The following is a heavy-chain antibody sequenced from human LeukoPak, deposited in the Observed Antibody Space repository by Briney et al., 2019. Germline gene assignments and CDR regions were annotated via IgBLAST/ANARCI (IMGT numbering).Heavy chain of an antibody. J-gene: IGHJ6*03. V-gene: IGHV4-59*04. CDR3: ARVYTGSSWDYYYYMDV. CDR2: ISHTGSS. Sequence: PSETLSLTCTVSGGSISTYYWSWIRQPPGKGLEWIGSISHTGSSYYNPSLKSRVTISVDTSKNQFSLRLSSVTAADTALYYCARVYTGSSWDYYYYMDVWGKGTTVTVSS. D-gene: IGHD6-13*01. CDR1: GGSISTYY.